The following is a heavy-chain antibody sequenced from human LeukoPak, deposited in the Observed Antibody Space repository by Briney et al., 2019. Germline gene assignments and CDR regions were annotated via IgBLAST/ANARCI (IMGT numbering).Heavy chain of an antibody. D-gene: IGHD6-13*01. J-gene: IGHJ5*02. CDR2: ISGSGGST. CDR3: ARPYSSDWYGWFDP. V-gene: IGHV3-23*01. CDR1: GFTFSSYA. Sequence: GGSLRLSCAASGFTFSSYAMSWVRQAPVNGLEWVSTISGSGGSTYYADSVKGRFTISRDNSKNTLYLQMNSLRAEDTAVYYCARPYSSDWYGWFDPWGQGTLVTVSS.